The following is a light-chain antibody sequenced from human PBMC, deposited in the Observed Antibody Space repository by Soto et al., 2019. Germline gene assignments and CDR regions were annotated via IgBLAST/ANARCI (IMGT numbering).Light chain of an antibody. CDR1: QTISFY. CDR3: QQSYNTPRT. J-gene: IGKJ2*01. CDR2: AAS. V-gene: IGKV1-39*01. Sequence: DIQMTQSPSSLSASVGDRVTITCRASQTISFYLNWYQQKPGQAPQLLIYAASSLQTGIPSRFGGSGYGTDFTLTISSLQPGDFATYYCQQSYNTPRTFGQGTKL.